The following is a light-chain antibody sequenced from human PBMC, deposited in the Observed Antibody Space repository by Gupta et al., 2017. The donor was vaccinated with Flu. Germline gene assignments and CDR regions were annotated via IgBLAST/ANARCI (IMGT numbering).Light chain of an antibody. CDR1: QGINSW. CDR3: QHSNSSPFT. CDR2: YAS. J-gene: IGKJ5*01. Sequence: DIQMTQSPSSVSASVGDRVTITCRASQGINSWLAWYQQKPGKAPKLLIYYASRLKSGVPSRFSGSGSGTDFTLTISSRQPEDFATYCCQHSNSSPFTFGQWTRLEIK. V-gene: IGKV1D-12*01.